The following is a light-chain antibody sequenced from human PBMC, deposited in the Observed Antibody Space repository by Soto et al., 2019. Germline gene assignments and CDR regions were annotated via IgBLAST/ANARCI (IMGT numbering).Light chain of an antibody. CDR1: SSDVGGYNY. Sequence: QSALTQPASVSGSPGQSITISCTGTSSDVGGYNYVSWYQQHPGKAPKLMIYDVNTRPSGVSNRFSGSKSVNTASLTISGLQAEDEADYYCSSYTSSISFGGGTKVTVL. CDR2: DVN. J-gene: IGLJ2*01. V-gene: IGLV2-14*01. CDR3: SSYTSSIS.